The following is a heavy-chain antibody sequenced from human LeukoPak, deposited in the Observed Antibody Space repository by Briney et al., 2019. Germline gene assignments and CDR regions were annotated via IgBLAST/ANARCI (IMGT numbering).Heavy chain of an antibody. CDR3: ARDGPGGKQAVPAFAF. J-gene: IGHJ4*02. V-gene: IGHV3-21*01. Sequence: PGGSLRLSCTASGFTFDMFAMNWVRQAPGKGREGVSSISSSGEYVWHADSVKGRFTVSRDNGRNFVYLEMNSLRVEDTAIYLCARDGPGGKQAVPAFAFWGQGTLVTVSS. D-gene: IGHD6-6*01. CDR1: GFTFDMFA. CDR2: ISSSGEYV.